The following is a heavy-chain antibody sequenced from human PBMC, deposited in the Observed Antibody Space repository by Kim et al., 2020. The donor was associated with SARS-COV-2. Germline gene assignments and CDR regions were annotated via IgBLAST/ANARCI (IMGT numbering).Heavy chain of an antibody. CDR1: GFTFSRYS. CDR3: ARDRGQYPGSGVPLGGEGLDA. V-gene: IGHV3-48*04. Sequence: GGSLRLSCAASGFTFSRYSMNWVRQAPGKGLEWVSYISTSSTSTYYADSVKGRFTVSRDNGKNTLYLQMNSLRAEDTAIYYCARDRGQYPGSGVPLGGEGLDAWGQGTLVTVSS. CDR2: ISTSSTST. J-gene: IGHJ5*02. D-gene: IGHD3-10*01.